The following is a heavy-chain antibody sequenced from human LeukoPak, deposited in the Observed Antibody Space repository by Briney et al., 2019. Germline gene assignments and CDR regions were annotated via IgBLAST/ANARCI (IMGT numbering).Heavy chain of an antibody. Sequence: PSETLSLTCTVSGDSITSSAFYWGWIRQAPGKGLEWIGNIFHGGNTHYNPSLKSRVSISVDRSKNQVSLNLSSVTAADTALYYCAKKGQQIPLGGVVAIAPFDIGAKGTRVTVSS. D-gene: IGHD3-16*02. V-gene: IGHV4-39*01. J-gene: IGHJ3*02. CDR1: GDSITSSAFY. CDR3: AKKGQQIPLGGVVAIAPFDI. CDR2: IFHGGNT.